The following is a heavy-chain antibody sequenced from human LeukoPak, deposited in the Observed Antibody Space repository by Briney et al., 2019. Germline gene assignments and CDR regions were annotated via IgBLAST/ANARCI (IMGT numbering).Heavy chain of an antibody. Sequence: GESLKISCKGSGYSFTSYWIGWVRQMPGKGLEWMGIIYPGDSDTRYSPSFQGQVTISADKSISTAYLQWSSLKASDTAMYYCARQSCSSTSCHHYFDYWGQGTLVTVSS. V-gene: IGHV5-51*01. CDR1: GYSFTSYW. CDR2: IYPGDSDT. J-gene: IGHJ4*02. CDR3: ARQSCSSTSCHHYFDY. D-gene: IGHD2-2*01.